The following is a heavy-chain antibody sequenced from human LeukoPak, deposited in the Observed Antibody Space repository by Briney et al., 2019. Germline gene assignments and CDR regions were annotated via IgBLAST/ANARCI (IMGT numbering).Heavy chain of an antibody. D-gene: IGHD4-17*01. CDR2: INHSGST. Sequence: PSETLSLTCAVYGGSFSGYYWSWIRQPPGKGLEWIGEINHSGSTNYNPSLKSRVTISVDTSKNQFSLKLSSVTAADTAVYYCARPMTTVTTVYFDLWGRGTLVTVSS. J-gene: IGHJ2*01. CDR1: GGSFSGYY. V-gene: IGHV4-34*01. CDR3: ARPMTTVTTVYFDL.